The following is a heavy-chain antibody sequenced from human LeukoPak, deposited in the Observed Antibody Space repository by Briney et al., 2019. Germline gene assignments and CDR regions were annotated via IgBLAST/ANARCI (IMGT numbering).Heavy chain of an antibody. CDR2: ISYDGSNK. CDR3: ARVSRGYSGYETRGFDY. D-gene: IGHD5-12*01. Sequence: GGSLRLSCAASGFTFSSYAMHWVRQAPGKGLEWVAVISYDGSNKYYADSVKGRFTISRDNSKNTLYLQMNSLRAEDTAVYYCARVSRGYSGYETRGFDYWGQGTLVTVSS. CDR1: GFTFSSYA. J-gene: IGHJ4*02. V-gene: IGHV3-30*04.